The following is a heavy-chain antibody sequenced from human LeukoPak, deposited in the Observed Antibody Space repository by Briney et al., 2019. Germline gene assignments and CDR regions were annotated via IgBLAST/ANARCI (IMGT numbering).Heavy chain of an antibody. V-gene: IGHV3-23*01. D-gene: IGHD4-17*01. J-gene: IGHJ4*02. CDR2: ISGRGEST. Sequence: GGSLRLSCAASGFTFSSYTMSWVRQAPGEGLEWLSAISGRGESTFYAPSVKGRFAISRDNSDNTLYLQMSSLRVDDTAVYFCAKERQTGDYFASDYWGQGTLVTVSS. CDR3: AKERQTGDYFASDY. CDR1: GFTFSSYT.